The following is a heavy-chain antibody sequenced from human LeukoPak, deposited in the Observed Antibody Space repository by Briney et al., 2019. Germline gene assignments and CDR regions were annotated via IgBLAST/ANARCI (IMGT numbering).Heavy chain of an antibody. CDR2: IYHSGST. D-gene: IGHD3-22*01. CDR1: GGSISSGGYS. CDR3: ARATIVVNWYFDL. J-gene: IGHJ2*01. Sequence: KTSETLSLTCAVSGGSISSGGYSWSWIRQPPGKGLEWIGYIYHSGSTYYNPSLKSRVTISVDRSKNQFSLKLSSVTAADTAVYYCARATIVVNWYFDLWGRGTLVTVSS. V-gene: IGHV4-30-2*01.